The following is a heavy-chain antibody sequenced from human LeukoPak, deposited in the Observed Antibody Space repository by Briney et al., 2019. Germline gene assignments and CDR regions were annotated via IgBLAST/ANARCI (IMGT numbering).Heavy chain of an antibody. CDR3: AKLRYRELKVRGFNSGDY. CDR1: GVTFSSYG. V-gene: IGHV3-30*18. D-gene: IGHD3-9*01. Sequence: GGSLRLSCAASGVTFSSYGMHWVRQAPGKGLEWVAVMSYDRSNKYYADSVKGRFTISKDNSKNTLYLQMNSLRAEDTAVYYCAKLRYRELKVRGFNSGDYWGQGTLVTVSS. J-gene: IGHJ4*02. CDR2: MSYDRSNK.